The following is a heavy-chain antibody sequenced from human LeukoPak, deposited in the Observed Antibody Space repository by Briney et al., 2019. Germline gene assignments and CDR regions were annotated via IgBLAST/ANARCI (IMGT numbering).Heavy chain of an antibody. Sequence: SETLSLTCAVYGGSFSGYYWSWIRQPPGKGLEWIGEINHSGSTNYNPSLKSRVTISVDTSKNQFSLKLSSVTAADTAVYYCTRVPDGIAVAGFDYWGQGTLVTVSS. D-gene: IGHD6-19*01. CDR3: TRVPDGIAVAGFDY. V-gene: IGHV4-34*01. J-gene: IGHJ4*02. CDR1: GGSFSGYY. CDR2: INHSGST.